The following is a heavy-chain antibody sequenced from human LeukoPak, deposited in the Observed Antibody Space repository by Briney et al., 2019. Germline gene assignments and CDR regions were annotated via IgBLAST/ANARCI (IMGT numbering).Heavy chain of an antibody. CDR2: INPNSGGT. V-gene: IGHV1-2*02. D-gene: IGHD6-13*01. Sequence: GASVKVSCKASGYTFTDYYMHWVRQAPGQGLKWMVWINPNSGGTNYARKFQGRVTLTRDTSITTVYMELNSLRSDDSAVYYCARGVISSNWYFFDYWGQGTLVTVSS. J-gene: IGHJ4*02. CDR1: GYTFTDYY. CDR3: ARGVISSNWYFFDY.